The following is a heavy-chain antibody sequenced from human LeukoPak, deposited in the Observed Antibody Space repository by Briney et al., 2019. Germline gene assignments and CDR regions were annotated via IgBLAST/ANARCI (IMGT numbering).Heavy chain of an antibody. CDR3: ARVGQQLETYYYYYMDV. V-gene: IGHV3-30*02. Sequence: GGSLRLSCAASGFTFSSYGMHWVRQAPGKGLEWVAFIRYDGSNKYYAGSVKGRFTISRDNSKNTLYLQMNSLRAEDTAVYYCARVGQQLETYYYYYMDVWGKGTTVTVSS. CDR2: IRYDGSNK. J-gene: IGHJ6*03. D-gene: IGHD6-13*01. CDR1: GFTFSSYG.